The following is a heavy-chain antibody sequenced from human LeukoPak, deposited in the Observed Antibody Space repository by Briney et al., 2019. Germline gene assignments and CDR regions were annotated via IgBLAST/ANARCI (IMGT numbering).Heavy chain of an antibody. CDR3: ARVESGGSSLRIFDY. D-gene: IGHD6-13*01. CDR2: IYYSGST. Sequence: SETLSLTCTVSGGSISSYYWSWIRQPPGKGLEWIGYIYYSGSTNYNPSLKSRVTISVDTSKNQFSLKLSSVTAADTAVYYCARVESGGSSLRIFDYWGQGTLVTVSS. J-gene: IGHJ4*02. V-gene: IGHV4-59*01. CDR1: GGSISSYY.